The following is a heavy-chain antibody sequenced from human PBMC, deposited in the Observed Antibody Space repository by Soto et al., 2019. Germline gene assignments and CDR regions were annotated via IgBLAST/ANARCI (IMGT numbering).Heavy chain of an antibody. J-gene: IGHJ4*02. CDR2: IYWDDDK. CDR1: GFSLSTSGVG. Sequence: QITLKESGPTLVKPTQTLTLTCTFSGFSLSTSGVGVGWIRQPPGKALEWLALIYWDDDKRYSSSLNSRLTIPKDTSKHPVVLTMTHMDPVDTATYYCAHSRPPRLLDYWGQGTLVTVSS. V-gene: IGHV2-5*02. D-gene: IGHD6-6*01. CDR3: AHSRPPRLLDY.